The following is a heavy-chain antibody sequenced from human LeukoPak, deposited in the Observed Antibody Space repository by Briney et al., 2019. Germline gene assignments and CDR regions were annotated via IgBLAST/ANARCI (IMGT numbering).Heavy chain of an antibody. Sequence: GGSLRLSCAASGFTFSSYAMSWVRQAPGKGLEWVPAISGSGGSTYYADSVKGRFTISRDNSKNTLYLQMDSLRAEDTAVYYCAKVLVRGVIGVWGQGTLVTVSS. D-gene: IGHD3-10*01. V-gene: IGHV3-23*01. CDR1: GFTFSSYA. J-gene: IGHJ4*02. CDR3: AKVLVRGVIGV. CDR2: ISGSGGST.